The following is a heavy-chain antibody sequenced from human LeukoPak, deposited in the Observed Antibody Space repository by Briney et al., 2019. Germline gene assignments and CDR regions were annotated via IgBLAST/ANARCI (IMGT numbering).Heavy chain of an antibody. CDR1: GGSISSGGYY. D-gene: IGHD2-8*01. CDR2: IYYSGST. Sequence: SQTLSLTCTVSGGSISSGGYYWSWIRQHPGKGLEWIGYIYYSGSTYYNPSLKSRVTISVDTSKNQFSLKLSSVTAADTAVYYCARQRLFYTPFDYWGQGTLVTVSS. J-gene: IGHJ4*02. V-gene: IGHV4-31*03. CDR3: ARQRLFYTPFDY.